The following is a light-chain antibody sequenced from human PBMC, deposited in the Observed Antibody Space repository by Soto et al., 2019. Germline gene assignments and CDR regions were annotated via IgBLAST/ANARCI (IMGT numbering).Light chain of an antibody. J-gene: IGKJ4*01. CDR2: AAS. CDR1: QSISSY. Sequence: GDRVAITGRASQSISSYLNWYQQKPGKAPKLLIYAASSLQSGVPSRFSGSGSGTDFTLTISSLQPEDFATYYCQQSYSTPLTFGGGTKVDIK. CDR3: QQSYSTPLT. V-gene: IGKV1-39*01.